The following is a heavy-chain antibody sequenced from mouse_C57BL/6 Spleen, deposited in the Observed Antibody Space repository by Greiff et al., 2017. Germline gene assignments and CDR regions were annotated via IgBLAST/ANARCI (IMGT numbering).Heavy chain of an antibody. CDR3: AREWLPPYAMDY. CDR1: GYTFTSYW. J-gene: IGHJ4*01. Sequence: QVQLKQPGTELVKPGASVKLSCKASGYTFTSYWMHWVKQRPGQGLEWIGNINPSNGGTNYNEKFKSKATLTVDKSSSTAYMQLSSLTSEDSVVYYCAREWLPPYAMDYWGQGTSVTVSS. CDR2: INPSNGGT. V-gene: IGHV1-53*01. D-gene: IGHD2-2*01.